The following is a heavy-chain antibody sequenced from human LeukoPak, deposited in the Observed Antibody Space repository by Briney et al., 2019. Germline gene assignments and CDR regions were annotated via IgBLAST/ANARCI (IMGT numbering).Heavy chain of an antibody. V-gene: IGHV3-11*01. CDR1: GFTFSDYN. CDR3: ARVLRYCSGGNCYSGGLGYMDV. CDR2: ISRSGSTK. Sequence: GGSLGLSGAASGFTFSDYNMRWIRQAPGRGLEWVSSISRSGSTKYYADSVKGRFTISRDNAKNSLFLQMNSLRAEDTAVYYCARVLRYCSGGNCYSGGLGYMDVWGKGTTVTISS. D-gene: IGHD2-15*01. J-gene: IGHJ6*03.